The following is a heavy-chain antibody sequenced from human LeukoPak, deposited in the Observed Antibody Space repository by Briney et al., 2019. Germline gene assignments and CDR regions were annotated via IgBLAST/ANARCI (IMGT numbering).Heavy chain of an antibody. CDR2: MLHSEST. V-gene: IGHV4-39*07. Sequence: SETLSLTCTVSGGSISSSSYYWGWIRQPPGKGLEWIGSMLHSESTYYNASLKSRVTMSIDTSKNQFSLKLSSVTAADTAVYYCARGRGYDPVVFYFDYWGQGTLVTVSS. CDR1: GGSISSSSYY. CDR3: ARGRGYDPVVFYFDY. J-gene: IGHJ4*02. D-gene: IGHD5-12*01.